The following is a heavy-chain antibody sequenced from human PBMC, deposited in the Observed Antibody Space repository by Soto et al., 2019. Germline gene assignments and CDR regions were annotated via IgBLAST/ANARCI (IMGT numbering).Heavy chain of an antibody. D-gene: IGHD3-16*01. V-gene: IGHV2-5*02. CDR1: GFSLNTRGVG. CDR3: AHKGGGDRILDS. J-gene: IGHJ4*02. Sequence: QITLKESGPTLVKPTQTLTLTCTFSGFSLNTRGVGVGWIRQPPGKALEWIALIYWDDYKHYSPSLNSRLTITKHTSKNQVVLTITYMDPVATATYFGAHKGGGDRILDSWGQGTVVTVSS. CDR2: IYWDDYK.